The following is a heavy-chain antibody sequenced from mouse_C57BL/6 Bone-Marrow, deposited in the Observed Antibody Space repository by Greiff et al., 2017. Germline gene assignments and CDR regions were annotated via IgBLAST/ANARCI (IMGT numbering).Heavy chain of an antibody. Sequence: EVQVVESGGGLVKPGGSLKLSCAASGFTFSSYAMSWVRQTPEKRLEWVATISDGGSYTYYPDNVKGRFTISRDNAKNNLYLQRSHLKSEDTAMYYCARVSGGKGYWGQGTTLTVSS. CDR1: GFTFSSYA. V-gene: IGHV5-4*01. J-gene: IGHJ2*01. CDR2: ISDGGSYT. D-gene: IGHD1-1*02. CDR3: ARVSGGKGY.